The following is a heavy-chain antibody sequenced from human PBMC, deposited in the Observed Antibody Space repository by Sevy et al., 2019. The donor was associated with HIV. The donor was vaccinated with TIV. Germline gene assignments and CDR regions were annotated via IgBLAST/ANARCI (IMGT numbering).Heavy chain of an antibody. CDR3: ARTVRGARAPEENYYFDY. CDR2: INHIGST. D-gene: IGHD3-10*01. V-gene: IGHV4-34*01. CDR1: GGSFSGYY. Sequence: SETLSLTCAVYGGSFSGYYWTWIRQPPGKGLEWIGEINHIGSTNYNPSLKSRVTISVDTSRNQFSLNLSSVTAADTAIHYCARTVRGARAPEENYYFDYWGQGTLVTVSS. J-gene: IGHJ4*02.